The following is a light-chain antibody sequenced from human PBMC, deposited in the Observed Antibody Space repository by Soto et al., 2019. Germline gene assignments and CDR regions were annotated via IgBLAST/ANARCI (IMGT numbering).Light chain of an antibody. CDR3: SSFTASNTEV. Sequence: QSALTQPASVSGSPGQSITISCTGTSSDVGGYDYVSWYQQHPGKAPKLMIYDISNRPSRVSDRFSGSKSANTASLTISGLQAEDEADYYCSSFTASNTEVFGGGTKVTVL. V-gene: IGLV2-14*01. CDR2: DIS. CDR1: SSDVGGYDY. J-gene: IGLJ2*01.